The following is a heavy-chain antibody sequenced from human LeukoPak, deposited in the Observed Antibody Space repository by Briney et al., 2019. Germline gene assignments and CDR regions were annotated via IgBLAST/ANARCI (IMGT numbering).Heavy chain of an antibody. CDR3: ARAGELLLGVDY. D-gene: IGHD1-26*01. CDR1: GFTFSSYS. Sequence: GGSLRLSCAASGFTFSSYSMNWVRQAPGKGLEWVSSISSSSSYIYYADSVKGRFTISRDNAKNSLYLQMNSLRAEDTAVYYCARAGELLLGVDYWGQGTLVTVFS. V-gene: IGHV3-21*01. J-gene: IGHJ4*02. CDR2: ISSSSSYI.